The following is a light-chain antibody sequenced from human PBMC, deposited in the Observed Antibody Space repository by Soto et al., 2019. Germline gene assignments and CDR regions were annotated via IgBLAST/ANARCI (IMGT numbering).Light chain of an antibody. V-gene: IGKV3-11*01. J-gene: IGKJ4*01. CDR1: QSVSSY. Sequence: EIVLTQSPVTLSLSPGESATLSCRASQSVSSYLAWYQQKPGQAPRLLIYDASKRATGFPARFSGSGSGTDFTLTISSREPEDFAVYYCQQRSNWPSTFGGGTKVEIK. CDR3: QQRSNWPST. CDR2: DAS.